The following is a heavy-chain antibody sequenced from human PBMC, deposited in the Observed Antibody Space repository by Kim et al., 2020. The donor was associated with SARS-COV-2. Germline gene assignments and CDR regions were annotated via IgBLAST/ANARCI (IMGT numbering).Heavy chain of an antibody. Sequence: GWSLRLSCAASGFTFKFYAMHWVRQAPGKGLEWVAGLSDSGETTYYADSVKGRFTISRDNSKNTLFLLMNSLRPADTAVYHCAKVPGVVVPATLAFWGQGTLVTVSS. CDR3: AKVPGVVVPATLAF. D-gene: IGHD2-21*02. V-gene: IGHV3-23*01. CDR2: LSDSGETT. J-gene: IGHJ4*02. CDR1: GFTFKFYA.